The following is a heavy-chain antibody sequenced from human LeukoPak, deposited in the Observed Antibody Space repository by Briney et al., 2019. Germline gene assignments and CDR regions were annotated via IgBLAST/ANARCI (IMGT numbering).Heavy chain of an antibody. CDR3: ARAGSGYSGYGYY. J-gene: IGHJ4*02. V-gene: IGHV1-2*02. CDR1: GYTFTGYY. CDR2: INPNSGGT. Sequence: ASVKLSCKASGYTFTGYYMHWVRQAPGQGLEWMGWINPNSGGTNYAQKFQGRVTMTRDTSISTAYMELSRLRSDDTAVYYCARAGSGYSGYGYYWGQGTLVTVSS. D-gene: IGHD5-12*01.